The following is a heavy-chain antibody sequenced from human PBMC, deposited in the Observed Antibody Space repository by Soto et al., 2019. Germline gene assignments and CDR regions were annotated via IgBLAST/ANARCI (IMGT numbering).Heavy chain of an antibody. J-gene: IGHJ4*02. D-gene: IGHD3-22*01. Sequence: PSETLSLTCTVSGGSISSSSYYWGWIRQPPGKGLEWIGSIYYSGSTYYNPSLKSRVTISVDTSKNQFSLKLSSVTAADTAVYYCARTGVVVITEYFDYWGQGTRVTVSS. V-gene: IGHV4-39*01. CDR1: GGSISSSSYY. CDR3: ARTGVVVITEYFDY. CDR2: IYYSGST.